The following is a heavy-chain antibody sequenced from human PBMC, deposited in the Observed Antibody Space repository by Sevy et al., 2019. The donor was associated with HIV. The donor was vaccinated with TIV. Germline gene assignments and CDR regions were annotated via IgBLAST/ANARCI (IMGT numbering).Heavy chain of an antibody. V-gene: IGHV1-18*01. D-gene: IGHD2-2*01. CDR3: ARLVSVSPTSDY. CDR2: ISAYNGNT. Sequence: ASVKVSCKASGYTFTSYGISWVRQAPGQGLEWMGWISAYNGNTNYAQKLQGRVTMTTDTSTSTADMELRSLRSDDTAVYYCARLVSVSPTSDYWGQGTLVTVSS. J-gene: IGHJ4*02. CDR1: GYTFTSYG.